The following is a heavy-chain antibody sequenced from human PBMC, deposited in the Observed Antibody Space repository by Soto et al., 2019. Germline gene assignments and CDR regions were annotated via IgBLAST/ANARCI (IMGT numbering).Heavy chain of an antibody. CDR3: ARDRVESGYPEYFQH. D-gene: IGHD3-22*01. Sequence: EVQLVESGGGLIQPGGSLRLSCAASGFTVSSNYMSWVRQAPGKGLEWVSVIYRGGSTYYADSVKGRFTISRDNYKNTLYLQMNSLRAEDTAVYYCARDRVESGYPEYFQHWGQGTLVTVSS. J-gene: IGHJ1*01. CDR2: IYRGGST. CDR1: GFTVSSNY. V-gene: IGHV3-53*01.